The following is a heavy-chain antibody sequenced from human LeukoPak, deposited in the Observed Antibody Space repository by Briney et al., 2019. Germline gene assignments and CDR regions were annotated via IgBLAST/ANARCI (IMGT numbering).Heavy chain of an antibody. D-gene: IGHD3-9*01. Sequence: SETLSLTCSVSGGSIISTYYNWGWIRRPPGKGLEWIGAIYHTGTTYYNPSFESRVTISVDTSKNQFSLKLNSVTAADTAVYYCARLPTGYPNWFDPWGQGSLVTVSS. CDR2: IYHTGTT. CDR3: ARLPTGYPNWFDP. J-gene: IGHJ5*02. CDR1: GGSIISTYYN. V-gene: IGHV4-39*01.